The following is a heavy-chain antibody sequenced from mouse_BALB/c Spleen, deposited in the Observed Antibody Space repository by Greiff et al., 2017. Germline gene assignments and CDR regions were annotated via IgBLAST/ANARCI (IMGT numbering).Heavy chain of an antibody. D-gene: IGHD1-3*01. J-gene: IGHJ3*01. CDR3: ARQGDDNPFAY. V-gene: IGHV5-2*01. Sequence: DVKLVESGGDLVQPGESLKLSCESNEYEFPSHDMSWVRKTPEKRLELVAAINSDGGSTYYPDTMERRFIISRDNTKKTLYLQMSSLRSEDTALYYCARQGDDNPFAYWGQGTLVTVSA. CDR2: INSDGGST. CDR1: EYEFPSHD.